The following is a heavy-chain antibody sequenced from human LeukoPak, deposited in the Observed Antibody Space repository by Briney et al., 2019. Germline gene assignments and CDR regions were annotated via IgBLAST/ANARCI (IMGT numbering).Heavy chain of an antibody. V-gene: IGHV1-2*02. CDR1: GYTFTGYY. Sequence: ASVKVSCKASGYTFTGYYMHWVRQAPGQGLEWMGWINPNSGGTNYAQKFRGRVTMTRDTYISTAYMELSRLRSDDTAVYYCARGKQLVRNNWFDPWGQGTLVTVSS. D-gene: IGHD6-13*01. J-gene: IGHJ5*02. CDR2: INPNSGGT. CDR3: ARGKQLVRNNWFDP.